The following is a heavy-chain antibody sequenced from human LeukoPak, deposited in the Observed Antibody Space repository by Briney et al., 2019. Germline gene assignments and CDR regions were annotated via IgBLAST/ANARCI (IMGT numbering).Heavy chain of an antibody. D-gene: IGHD6-13*01. V-gene: IGHV1-2*02. Sequence: ASVKVSCKASGYTFTGYYMHWVRQAPGQGLEWMGWINPNSGGTNYAQKFQGRVTMTRDTSISTAYMELSRLRSDDTAVYYCARGGGAAADTDWFDPWGQGTLVTVSS. CDR1: GYTFTGYY. CDR2: INPNSGGT. J-gene: IGHJ5*02. CDR3: ARGGGAAADTDWFDP.